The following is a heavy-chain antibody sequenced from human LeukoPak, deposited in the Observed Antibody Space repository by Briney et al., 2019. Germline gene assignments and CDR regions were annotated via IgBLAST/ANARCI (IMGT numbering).Heavy chain of an antibody. D-gene: IGHD4-17*01. CDR2: IYTSGTT. V-gene: IGHV4-4*07. CDR3: ARGGAQGYYYGLHV. J-gene: IGHJ6*02. CDR1: GGSIRGCY. Sequence: SQTLSLTCTVSGGSIRGCYWSWVRQPAGKRLEWIGRIYTSGTTNYHPSLQSRLTVSIDTFKNQFSLGLDSVTAADTAVYYCARGGAQGYYYGLHVWGQATTAIVS.